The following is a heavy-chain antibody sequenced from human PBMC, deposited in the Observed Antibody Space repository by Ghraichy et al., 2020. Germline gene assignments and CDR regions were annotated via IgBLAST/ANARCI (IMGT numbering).Heavy chain of an antibody. V-gene: IGHV3-23*01. CDR1: GFTFSSYA. D-gene: IGHD2-2*01. CDR2: ISGSGGST. Sequence: GGSLRLSCAASGFTFSSYAMTWVRQAPGKGLEWVSAISGSGGSTYYADSVKGRFTISRDNSKNTLYLQMNSLRAEDTAVYYCAKGKCSTNCPFDYWGQGTLVTVSS. CDR3: AKGKCSTNCPFDY. J-gene: IGHJ4*02.